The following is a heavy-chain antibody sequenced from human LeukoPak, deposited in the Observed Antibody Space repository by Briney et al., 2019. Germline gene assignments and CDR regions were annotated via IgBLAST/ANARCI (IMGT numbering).Heavy chain of an antibody. V-gene: IGHV1-8*03. CDR3: ARVGNSNPYDY. J-gene: IGHJ4*02. CDR1: GYTFSNFD. D-gene: IGHD4-11*01. Sequence: ASVKVSCKASGYTFSNFDINWVRQATGQGLEWMGWMNPNTGNAGYAQKFQDRVTITWDASISTAYMDLSSLRSEDTAVYYCARVGNSNPYDYGGREPLVTVSS. CDR2: MNPNTGNA.